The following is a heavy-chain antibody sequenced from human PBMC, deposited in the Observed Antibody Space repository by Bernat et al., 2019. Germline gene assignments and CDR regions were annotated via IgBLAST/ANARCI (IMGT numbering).Heavy chain of an antibody. CDR1: GFTVSSNY. J-gene: IGHJ3*02. CDR2: IYSGGST. D-gene: IGHD6-13*01. V-gene: IGHV3-53*02. Sequence: EVQLVETGGGLIQPGGSLRLSCAASGFTVSSNYMSWVRQAPGKGLEWVSVIYSGGSTYYADAVKGRLTISRDNSKNTLYLQMNSLRAEDTAVYYCARGIAAGNDAFDIWGQGTMVTVSS. CDR3: ARGIAAGNDAFDI.